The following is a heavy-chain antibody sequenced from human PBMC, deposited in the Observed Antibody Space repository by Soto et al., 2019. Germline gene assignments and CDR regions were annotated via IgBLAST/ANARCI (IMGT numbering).Heavy chain of an antibody. V-gene: IGHV4-34*01. CDR1: GGSFSGYY. CDR3: ARYRILEWFFDY. J-gene: IGHJ4*02. D-gene: IGHD3-3*01. Sequence: QVQLQQWGAGLLKPSETLSLTCAVYGGSFSGYYWSWIRQPPGKGLEWIGEINHSGSTNYNPSLKSRVTISVDTSKNQFSLKLSSVTAADTAVYHCARYRILEWFFDYWGQGTLVTVSS. CDR2: INHSGST.